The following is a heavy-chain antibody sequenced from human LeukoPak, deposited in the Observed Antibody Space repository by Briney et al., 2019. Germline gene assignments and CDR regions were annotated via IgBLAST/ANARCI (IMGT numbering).Heavy chain of an antibody. D-gene: IGHD1-14*01. CDR2: ISGSGGST. CDR3: AKDKSRIAPVCY. V-gene: IGHV3-23*01. Sequence: GESLKISCAASGFTFSSYAMSWVRQAPGKGLEWVSAISGSGGSTYYADSVKGRFTISRDNSKNTLYLQMNSLRAEDTAVYYCAKDKSRIAPVCYWGQGTLVTVSS. CDR1: GFTFSSYA. J-gene: IGHJ4*02.